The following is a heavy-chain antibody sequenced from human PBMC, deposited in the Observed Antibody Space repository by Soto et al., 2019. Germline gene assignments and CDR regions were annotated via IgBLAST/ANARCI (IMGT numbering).Heavy chain of an antibody. Sequence: SETLSLTCTVSGGSISSGGYYWSWIRQHPGKGLEWIGYIYYSGSTYYNPSLKSRVTISVDTSKNQFSLKLSSVTAADTAVYYCARGTLIYDILTGYYTANWFDPWGQGTLVTV. CDR1: GGSISSGGYY. CDR2: IYYSGST. D-gene: IGHD3-9*01. V-gene: IGHV4-31*03. CDR3: ARGTLIYDILTGYYTANWFDP. J-gene: IGHJ5*02.